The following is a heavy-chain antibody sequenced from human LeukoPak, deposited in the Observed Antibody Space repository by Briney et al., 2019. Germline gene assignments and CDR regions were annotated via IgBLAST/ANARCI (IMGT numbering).Heavy chain of an antibody. J-gene: IGHJ4*02. D-gene: IGHD3-3*01. Sequence: SQTLSLTCAVSGGSISSGGYSWSWIRQPPGKGLEWIGYIYYSGSTYYNPSLKSRVTISVDTSKNQFSLKLSSVTAADTAVYYCARGADFWSGFGDDYWGQGTLVTVSS. CDR1: GGSISSGGYS. V-gene: IGHV4-31*11. CDR2: IYYSGST. CDR3: ARGADFWSGFGDDY.